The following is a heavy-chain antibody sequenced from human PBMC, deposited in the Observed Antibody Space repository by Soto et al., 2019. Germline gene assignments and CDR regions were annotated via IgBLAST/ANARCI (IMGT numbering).Heavy chain of an antibody. CDR2: ISDSGSGT. J-gene: IGHJ6*02. Sequence: PGGSLRLSCSASGFTFSNYDMSWVRQAPGKGLAWVSVISDSGSGTYYADSVKGRFTISRDNSKNTLYLQMNSLGAEDTAVYYCLRQQKSPTLTANVGDTYGLDVWGPGTTATGSS. V-gene: IGHV3-23*01. D-gene: IGHD3-10*01. CDR1: GFTFSNYD. CDR3: LRQQKSPTLTANVGDTYGLDV.